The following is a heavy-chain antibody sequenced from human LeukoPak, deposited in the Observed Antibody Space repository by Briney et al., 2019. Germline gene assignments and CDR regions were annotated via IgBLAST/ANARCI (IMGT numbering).Heavy chain of an antibody. V-gene: IGHV1-69*04. Sequence: SVKVSCKASGGTFSSYAISWVRQSPGQGLEWMGRIIPILGIANYAQKFQGRVTITADKSTSTAYMELSSLRSEDTAVYYCARDDYSNYGLARGMDAWGQGTTVTVSS. CDR1: GGTFSSYA. CDR2: IIPILGIA. CDR3: ARDDYSNYGLARGMDA. D-gene: IGHD4-11*01. J-gene: IGHJ6*02.